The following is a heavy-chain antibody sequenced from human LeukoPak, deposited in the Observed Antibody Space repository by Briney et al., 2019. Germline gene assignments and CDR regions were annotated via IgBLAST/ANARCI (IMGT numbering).Heavy chain of an antibody. D-gene: IGHD3-3*01. CDR3: ARRSDDFWSGYSPSY. V-gene: IGHV1-2*02. J-gene: IGHJ4*02. CDR1: GYTFTGYY. CDR2: INPNSGGT. Sequence: ASVKVSCKASGYTFTGYYMHWVLQAPGQGLEWMGWINPNSGGTNYAQKFQGRVTMTRDTSISTAYMELSRLRSDDTAVYYCARRSDDFWSGYSPSYWGQGTLVTVSS.